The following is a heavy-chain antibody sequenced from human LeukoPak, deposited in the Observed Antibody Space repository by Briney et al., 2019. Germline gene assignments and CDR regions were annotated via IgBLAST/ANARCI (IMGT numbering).Heavy chain of an antibody. D-gene: IGHD3-10*01. Sequence: SETLSLTCTVSGYSISSGYYWGWIRQPPGKGLEWIGSIYHRGSTYYNPSLKSRVTISVDTSKNQFSLKLSSVSAADTAVYYCARTRVNLRITMARGVIRGYFDYWGQGTLVTVSS. V-gene: IGHV4-38-2*02. CDR1: GYSISSGYY. J-gene: IGHJ4*02. CDR3: ARTRVNLRITMARGVIRGYFDY. CDR2: IYHRGST.